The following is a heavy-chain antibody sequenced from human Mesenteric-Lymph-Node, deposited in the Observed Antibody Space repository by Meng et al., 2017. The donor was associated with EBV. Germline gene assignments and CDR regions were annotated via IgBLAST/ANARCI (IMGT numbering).Heavy chain of an antibody. Sequence: QVQLRGSGPGLVKPSETLSLTCSISGGAISSDLWGWIRQPPGKGLEWIGDSGRSNYNPSLKSRVTISVDTSKNQFSLKLSSVTAADTAVYYCARRLHYYGCLGSWSQGPLVTVSS. J-gene: IGHJ4*02. D-gene: IGHD3-10*01. V-gene: IGHV4-4*08. CDR3: ARRLHYYGCLGS. CDR2: SGRS. CDR1: GGAISSDL.